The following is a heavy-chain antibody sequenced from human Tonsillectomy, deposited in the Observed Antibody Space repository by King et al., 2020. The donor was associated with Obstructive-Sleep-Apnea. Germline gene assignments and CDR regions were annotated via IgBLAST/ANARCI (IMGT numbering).Heavy chain of an antibody. D-gene: IGHD6-13*01. Sequence: VQLQQWGAGLLKPSETLSLTCAVYGGSFSGYYWSWIRQPPGKVLEWIGEFNHSGSTNYNPSLKRRVTISVDTSKNQFSLKLSSVTAADTAVYYCARVTTRYSSSWFFDYWGQGTLVTVSS. J-gene: IGHJ4*02. CDR1: GGSFSGYY. CDR2: FNHSGST. CDR3: ARVTTRYSSSWFFDY. V-gene: IGHV4-34*01.